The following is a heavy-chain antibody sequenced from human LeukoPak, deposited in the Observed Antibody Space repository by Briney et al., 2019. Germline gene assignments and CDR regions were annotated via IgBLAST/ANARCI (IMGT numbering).Heavy chain of an antibody. V-gene: IGHV3-48*04. D-gene: IGHD2-2*01. CDR1: GFTFSSYS. Sequence: GGSLRLSCAASGFTFSSYSMNWVRQAPGKGLEWVSYISSSSSTIYYAESVKGRFTISRDNAKSSLYLQMNSLRGEDTAVYYCAKDVPTAYFDYWGQGTLVTVSS. CDR2: ISSSSSTI. CDR3: AKDVPTAYFDY. J-gene: IGHJ4*02.